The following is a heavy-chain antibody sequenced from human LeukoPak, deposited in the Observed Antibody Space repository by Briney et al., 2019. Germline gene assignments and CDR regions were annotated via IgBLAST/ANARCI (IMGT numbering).Heavy chain of an antibody. J-gene: IGHJ3*02. CDR3: VTDSLNPYTSSWNHALDI. D-gene: IGHD6-13*01. CDR1: GYTFTSYD. CDR2: MSSNSDNT. Sequence: GASVKVSCKASGYTFTSYDINWVRQATGQGFEWMGWMSSNSDNTGYAQKFQGRVTMTRSTSMSTAYMELSSLRSEGTAVYYCVTDSLNPYTSSWNHALDIWGLGTLVTVSS. V-gene: IGHV1-8*01.